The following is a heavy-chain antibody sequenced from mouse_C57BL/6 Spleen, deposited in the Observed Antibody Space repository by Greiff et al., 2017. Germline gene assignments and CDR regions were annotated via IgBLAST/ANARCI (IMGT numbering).Heavy chain of an antibody. V-gene: IGHV14-3*01. D-gene: IGHD1-1*02. J-gene: IGHJ4*01. CDR3: ALVLFPMDY. CDR1: GFNIKNTY. Sequence: EVQLQQSVAELVRPGASVKLSCTASGFNIKNTYIHWVKQRPEQGLEWIGRIDPANGNTKYAPKFQGKATITADTSSNTAYLQLSSLTSEDTAIYYCALVLFPMDYWGQGTSVTVSS. CDR2: IDPANGNT.